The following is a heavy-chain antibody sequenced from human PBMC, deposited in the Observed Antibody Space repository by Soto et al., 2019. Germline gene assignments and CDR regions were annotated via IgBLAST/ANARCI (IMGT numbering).Heavy chain of an antibody. CDR3: ARVLYATWSSFDY. Sequence: GSLRLSCTASGFTFSSYEMTWVRQAPGKGLEWISYITSGGTTYYADSAKGRFTISRDNAKNSLYLHLNSLTAEDTAIYYCARVLYATWSSFDYWGQGTQVTVSS. CDR2: ITSGGTT. CDR1: GFTFSSYE. J-gene: IGHJ4*02. V-gene: IGHV3-48*03. D-gene: IGHD1-26*01.